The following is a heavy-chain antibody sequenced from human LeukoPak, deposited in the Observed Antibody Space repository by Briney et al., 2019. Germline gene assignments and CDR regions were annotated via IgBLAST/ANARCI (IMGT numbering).Heavy chain of an antibody. CDR2: IYYSGST. D-gene: IGHD1-26*01. V-gene: IGHV4-59*08. J-gene: IGHJ5*02. CDR1: GGSISPYY. CDR3: ARHSGLGAYNWFDP. Sequence: SETLSLTCTVSGGSISPYYWSWIRQPPGKGLEWIGYIYYSGSTNYNPSLKSRVTISVDTSKNQFSLKLSSVTAADTAVYYCARHSGLGAYNWFDPWGQGTLVTVSS.